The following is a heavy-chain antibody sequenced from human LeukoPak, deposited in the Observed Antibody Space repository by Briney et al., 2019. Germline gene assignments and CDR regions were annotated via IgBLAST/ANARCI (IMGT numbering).Heavy chain of an antibody. J-gene: IGHJ4*02. CDR3: ARDTPFPVVTATSTPYDY. D-gene: IGHD2-21*02. Sequence: GASVKVSCKASGYTFTSYGISWVRHAPGQGLEWMGWISAYNGNTNYAQKLQGRVTMTTDTSTSTAYMELRSLRSDDTAVYYCARDTPFPVVTATSTPYDYWGRGTLVTVSS. CDR2: ISAYNGNT. CDR1: GYTFTSYG. V-gene: IGHV1-18*01.